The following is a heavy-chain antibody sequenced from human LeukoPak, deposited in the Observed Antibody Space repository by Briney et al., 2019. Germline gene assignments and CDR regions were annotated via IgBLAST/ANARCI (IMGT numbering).Heavy chain of an antibody. V-gene: IGHV3-15*01. CDR2: IKSKTDGGTT. J-gene: IGHJ6*03. CDR1: GFTFSNAW. D-gene: IGHD6-6*01. Sequence: GGSLRLSCAASGFTFSNAWMSWVRQAPGKGLEWVGRIKSKTDGGTTDYAAPVKGRFTISRDDSKNTLYLQMNSLKTEDTAVYYCTTDPEYSSSSGYYYYYMDVWGKGTTVTVSS. CDR3: TTDPEYSSSSGYYYYYMDV.